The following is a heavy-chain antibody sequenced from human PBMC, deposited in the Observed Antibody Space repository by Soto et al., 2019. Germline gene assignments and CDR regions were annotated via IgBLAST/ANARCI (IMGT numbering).Heavy chain of an antibody. J-gene: IGHJ5*02. D-gene: IGHD3-10*01. CDR1: GGSISSYY. V-gene: IGHV4-59*01. CDR2: IYYAGST. CDR3: ARVVITMIRGVIHSSWFDP. Sequence: SETLSLTCTVSGGSISSYYWSWIRQPPGKGLEWIGYIYYAGSTNYNPSLKSRVTISVDTSKNQFSLKLSSVTAADTAVYYCARVVITMIRGVIHSSWFDPWGQGTLVTVSS.